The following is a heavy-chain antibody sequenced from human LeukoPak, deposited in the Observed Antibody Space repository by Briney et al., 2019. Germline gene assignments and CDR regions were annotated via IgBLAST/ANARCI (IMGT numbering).Heavy chain of an antibody. Sequence: GGSLRLSCVASGFTFSSNVMIWVRQAPGKGLEWVSSIPASGGSTYYADSVKGRFTISRDNSKNTLYLQMNSLRAEDTAVYYCAKTVAVAALDWGQGTLVTVSS. D-gene: IGHD6-19*01. J-gene: IGHJ4*02. CDR1: GFTFSSNV. CDR3: AKTVAVAALD. V-gene: IGHV3-23*01. CDR2: IPASGGST.